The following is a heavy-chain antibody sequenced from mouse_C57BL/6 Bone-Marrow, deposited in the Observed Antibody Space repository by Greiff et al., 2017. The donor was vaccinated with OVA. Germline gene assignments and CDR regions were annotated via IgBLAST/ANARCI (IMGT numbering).Heavy chain of an antibody. J-gene: IGHJ1*03. Sequence: QVQLQQPGAELVRPGSSVKLSCKASGYTFPSYWMPWVKQRPIQGLEWIGNIDPSDSETHYNQKFKDKATLTVDKSSSTAYMQLSSLTSEDSAVYYCATWYFDVWGTGTTVTVSS. V-gene: IGHV1-52*01. CDR2: IDPSDSET. CDR1: GYTFPSYW. CDR3: ATWYFDV.